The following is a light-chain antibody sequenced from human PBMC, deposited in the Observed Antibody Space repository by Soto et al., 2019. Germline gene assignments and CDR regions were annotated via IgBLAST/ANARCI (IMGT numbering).Light chain of an antibody. CDR3: QQYTSWPLT. V-gene: IGKV3-15*01. J-gene: IGKJ4*01. CDR2: GSS. Sequence: EIVMTQSPVTLSVSPGERATLSCRASQSIGRNLAWYQHKPGQAPRLLIYGSSTRATGIPAWFSGSGSGTEFMLTISSLQSEDFEVYYCQQYTSWPLTLGGGTNVDIK. CDR1: QSIGRN.